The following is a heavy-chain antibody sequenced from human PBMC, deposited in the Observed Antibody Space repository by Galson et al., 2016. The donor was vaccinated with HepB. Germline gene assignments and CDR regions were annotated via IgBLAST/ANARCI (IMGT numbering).Heavy chain of an antibody. V-gene: IGHV4-61*02. Sequence: TLSLTCTVSGGSISSASHFWSWMRQPAGKGLEWIGRIYTNGDTEYTDYNPSLKSRVTISVDTSKNQFSLKLYSVTAADTAVYYCARTNGPGNGNFDRLFDIWGQGTMVTVSS. CDR3: ARTNGPGNGNFDRLFDI. J-gene: IGHJ3*02. CDR2: IYTNG. D-gene: IGHD1-7*01. CDR1: GGSISSASHF.